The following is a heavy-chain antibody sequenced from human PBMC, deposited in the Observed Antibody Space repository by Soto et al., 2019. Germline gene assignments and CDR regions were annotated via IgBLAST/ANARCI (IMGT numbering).Heavy chain of an antibody. D-gene: IGHD4-17*01. CDR3: ATRTVGWYFDL. CDR2: ISGSGGST. Sequence: EVQLLESGGGLVQPGGSLRLSCAASGFTFSSYAMNWVRQAPGKGLEWVSVISGSGGSTYYAGAVKGRFTISRANSKNTLYLHMSSLRAEVTAVYYCATRTVGWYFDLWGRGTLVTVSS. CDR1: GFTFSSYA. J-gene: IGHJ2*01. V-gene: IGHV3-23*01.